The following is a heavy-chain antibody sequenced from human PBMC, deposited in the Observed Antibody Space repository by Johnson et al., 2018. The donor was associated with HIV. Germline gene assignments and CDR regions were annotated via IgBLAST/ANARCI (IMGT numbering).Heavy chain of an antibody. CDR1: GFTFSSYA. CDR3: ARRRDTLNIWQESFDV. J-gene: IGHJ3*01. D-gene: IGHD5-18*01. Sequence: VQLVESGGGVVRPGGSLRLSCAASGFTFSSYAMSWVRQAPGKGLEWVSAISGSGGSTYYADSVKGRFTIARDNSKNTLYLQMGSLRPDDTAVSYCARRRDTLNIWQESFDVWGQGTVVTVSS. V-gene: IGHV3-23*04. CDR2: ISGSGGST.